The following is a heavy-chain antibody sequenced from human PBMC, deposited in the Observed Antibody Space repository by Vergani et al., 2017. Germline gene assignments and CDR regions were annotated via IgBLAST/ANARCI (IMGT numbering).Heavy chain of an antibody. CDR3: ARDPDIVVVPAAPDYYYYYGMDV. CDR2: NSAYNGNT. Sequence: QVQLVQSGAEVKKPGASVKVSCKASGYTFTSYGISWVRQAPGQGLEWMGWNSAYNGNTNSAQKLQGRVTLTTDTSTSTAYMELRSLRADDTAVYYCARDPDIVVVPAAPDYYYYYGMDVWGQGITVTVSS. CDR1: GYTFTSYG. J-gene: IGHJ6*02. D-gene: IGHD2-2*01. V-gene: IGHV1-18*04.